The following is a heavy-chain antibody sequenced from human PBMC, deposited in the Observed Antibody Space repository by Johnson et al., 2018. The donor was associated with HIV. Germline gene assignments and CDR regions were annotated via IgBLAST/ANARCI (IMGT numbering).Heavy chain of an antibody. D-gene: IGHD6-13*01. CDR2: INWNGGST. Sequence: VQLVESGGGVVRPGGSLRLSCAASGFTFDDYGMSWVRQAPGKGLEWVSGINWNGGSTGYADSVKGRFTISRDNAKNSLYLQMNRLRVEDTAVYYCASWGVGSSWNHDAFDIWGQGTMVTVSS. V-gene: IGHV3-20*04. CDR1: GFTFDDYG. J-gene: IGHJ3*02. CDR3: ASWGVGSSWNHDAFDI.